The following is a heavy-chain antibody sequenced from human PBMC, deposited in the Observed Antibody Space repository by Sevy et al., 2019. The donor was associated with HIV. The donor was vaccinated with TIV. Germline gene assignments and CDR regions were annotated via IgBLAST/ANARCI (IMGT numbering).Heavy chain of an antibody. CDR1: GFTFTTYG. CDR3: ARGGEMATIRLRAFDI. CDR2: ISSSGSTI. V-gene: IGHV3-48*04. Sequence: GGSLRLSCAASGFTFTTYGMHWVRQAPGKGLEWVSYISSSGSTIYYADSVKGRFTISRDNAKNSLYLQMNSLRAEDTAVYYCARGGEMATIRLRAFDIWGQGTMVTVSS. D-gene: IGHD5-12*01. J-gene: IGHJ3*02.